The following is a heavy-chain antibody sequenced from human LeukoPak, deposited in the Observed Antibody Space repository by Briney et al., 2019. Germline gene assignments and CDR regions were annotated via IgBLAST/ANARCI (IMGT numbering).Heavy chain of an antibody. CDR1: GFTFSSYA. V-gene: IGHV3-23*01. J-gene: IGHJ4*02. D-gene: IGHD5-18*01. CDR3: AKAPAMDPYYFDY. CDR2: ISGSGGST. Sequence: GGSLRLSCATSGFTFSSYAMSWVRQAPGKGLEWVSAISGSGGSTYYADSVKGRFTISRDNSKNTLYLQMNSLRAEDTAVYYCAKAPAMDPYYFDYWGQGTLVTVSS.